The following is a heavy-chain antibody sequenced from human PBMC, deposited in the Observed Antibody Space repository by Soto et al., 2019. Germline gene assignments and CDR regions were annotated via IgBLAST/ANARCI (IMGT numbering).Heavy chain of an antibody. V-gene: IGHV5-51*01. D-gene: IGHD3-10*01. Sequence: GESLKISCKGSGYSFTSYWIGWVRQMPGKGLEWMGIIYPGDSDTRYSPSFQGQVTISADKSISTAYLQWSSLKASDTAMYYCARVRILSGLFRSFDYWGQGTQVTVSS. CDR1: GYSFTSYW. J-gene: IGHJ4*02. CDR3: ARVRILSGLFRSFDY. CDR2: IYPGDSDT.